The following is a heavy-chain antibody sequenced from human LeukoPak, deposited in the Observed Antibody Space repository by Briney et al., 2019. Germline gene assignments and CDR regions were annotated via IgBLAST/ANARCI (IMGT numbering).Heavy chain of an antibody. V-gene: IGHV3-30-3*01. CDR1: GFTFSSYA. J-gene: IGHJ4*02. CDR2: ISYDGSNN. Sequence: GRSLRLSCAASGFTFSSYAMHWVRQAPGKGLEWVAVISYDGSNNYYADSVKGRFTISRDNSKNTLYLQMNSLRAEDTTVYYCARGKVSGSSGWYYFDYWGQGTLVTVSS. CDR3: ARGKVSGSSGWYYFDY. D-gene: IGHD6-19*01.